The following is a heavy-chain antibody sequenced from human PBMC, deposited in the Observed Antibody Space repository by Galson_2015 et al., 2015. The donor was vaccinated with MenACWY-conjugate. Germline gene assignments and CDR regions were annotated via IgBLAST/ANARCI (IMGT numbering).Heavy chain of an antibody. CDR1: GFTFSSYW. J-gene: IGHJ4*02. CDR3: ARDNIWSFDS. CDR2: IKADGSFS. D-gene: IGHD2-8*02. V-gene: IGHV3-74*01. Sequence: SLRLSCAASGFTFSSYWVHWVRQPPGKGLEWISYIKADGSFSNYADSVKGRFTISTDNAKNMVYLQMDGLGDEDTAVYFCARDNIWSFDSWGQGTLVTVSS.